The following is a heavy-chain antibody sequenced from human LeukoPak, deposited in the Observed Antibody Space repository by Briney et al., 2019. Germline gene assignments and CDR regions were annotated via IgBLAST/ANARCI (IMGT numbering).Heavy chain of an antibody. CDR2: IYYSGST. CDR3: ARQAHRRDSSGWYRTKNWFDP. J-gene: IGHJ5*02. CDR1: GGSISSSSYY. Sequence: PSETLSLTCTVSGGSISSSSYYWGWIRQPPGKGLEWIGSIYYSGSTYYNPSLKSRVTISVDTSKSQFSLKLSSVTAADTAVYYCARQAHRRDSSGWYRTKNWFDPWGQGTLVTVSS. D-gene: IGHD6-19*01. V-gene: IGHV4-39*01.